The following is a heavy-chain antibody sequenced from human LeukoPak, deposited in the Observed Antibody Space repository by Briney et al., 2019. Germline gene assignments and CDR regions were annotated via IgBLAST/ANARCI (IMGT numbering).Heavy chain of an antibody. V-gene: IGHV3-64*01. CDR2: ISSNGGST. J-gene: IGHJ4*02. CDR1: GFTFSSYT. D-gene: IGHD3-22*01. Sequence: PGGSLRLSWAASGFTFSSYTMHWVRQAPGKGLEYVSAISSNGGSTYYANSVKGRFTISRDNSKNTLYLQMGSLRAEDMAVYYCARGRHYYDSSGYPAYWGQGTLVTVSS. CDR3: ARGRHYYDSSGYPAY.